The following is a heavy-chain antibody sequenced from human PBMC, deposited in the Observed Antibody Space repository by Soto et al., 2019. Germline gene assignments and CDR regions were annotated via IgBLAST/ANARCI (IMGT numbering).Heavy chain of an antibody. J-gene: IGHJ6*02. D-gene: IGHD3-3*01. CDR2: IIPIFGTA. CDR3: ARDLTIFGVVTSSYYYYGMDV. CDR1: GGTFSSYS. V-gene: IGHV1-69*13. Sequence: ASVKVSCKASGGTFSSYSISWVRQAPGQGLEWMGGIIPIFGTANYAQKFQGRVTITADESTSTAYMELSSLRSEDTAVYYCARDLTIFGVVTSSYYYYGMDVWGQGATVTVSS.